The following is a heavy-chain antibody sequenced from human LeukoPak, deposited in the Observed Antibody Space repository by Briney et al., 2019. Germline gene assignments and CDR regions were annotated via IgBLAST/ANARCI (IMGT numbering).Heavy chain of an antibody. CDR3: ARVIVSYYMDV. Sequence: SETLSPTCTVSGGSISSSSYYWGWIRQPPGKGLEWIGSIYYSGSTYYNPSLKSRVTISVDTSKNQFSLKLSSVTAADTAVYYCARVIVSYYMDVWGKGTTVTVSS. CDR2: IYYSGST. J-gene: IGHJ6*03. D-gene: IGHD5/OR15-5a*01. V-gene: IGHV4-39*07. CDR1: GGSISSSSYY.